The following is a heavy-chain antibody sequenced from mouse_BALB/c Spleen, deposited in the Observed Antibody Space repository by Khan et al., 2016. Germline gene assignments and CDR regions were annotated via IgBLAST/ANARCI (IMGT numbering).Heavy chain of an antibody. D-gene: IGHD1-1*01. CDR2: DNTSSGVT. J-gene: IGHJ3*01. CDR1: GYTFSWYT. Sequence: QVRLQQSAAERARPGASVKMSCKASGYTFSWYTRHWVRQRAGQGLEWTGKDNTSSGVTEYNQKFKDRTIWTAEKSSSTVYMQLSSLTSEDSAVYYCAREQTYYLFPYWGQGTLVSVSP. CDR3: AREQTYYLFPY. V-gene: IGHV1-4*02.